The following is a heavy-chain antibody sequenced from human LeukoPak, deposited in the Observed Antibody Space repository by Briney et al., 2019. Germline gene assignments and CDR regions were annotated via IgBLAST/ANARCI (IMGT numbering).Heavy chain of an antibody. CDR1: GGSFSGYY. D-gene: IGHD1-26*01. Sequence: SETLSLTCAVYGGSFSGYYWSWIRQPPGKGLEWIGEINHSGSTNYNPSLKSRVTISVDTSKNQFSLKLSSVTAADTAVYYCARVVRWVNSGSYYFDYWGQGTLVTVSS. V-gene: IGHV4-34*01. CDR2: INHSGST. CDR3: ARVVRWVNSGSYYFDY. J-gene: IGHJ4*02.